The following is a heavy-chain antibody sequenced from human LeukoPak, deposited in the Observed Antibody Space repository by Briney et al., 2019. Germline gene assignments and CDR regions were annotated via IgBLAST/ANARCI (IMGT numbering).Heavy chain of an antibody. D-gene: IGHD3/OR15-3a*01. J-gene: IGHJ4*02. Sequence: SETLSLTCTVPGGSISSYYWSWIRQPPGKGLEWIGYIYYSGSTNYNPSLKSRVTISVDTSKNQYSLKLSSVTAADTAVYYCARSHSVWTSFDYWGQGTLVTVSS. CDR3: ARSHSVWTSFDY. CDR1: GGSISSYY. V-gene: IGHV4-59*01. CDR2: IYYSGST.